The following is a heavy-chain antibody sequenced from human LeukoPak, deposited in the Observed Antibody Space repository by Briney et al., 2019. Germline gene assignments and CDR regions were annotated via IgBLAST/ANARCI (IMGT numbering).Heavy chain of an antibody. Sequence: GGSLRLSCAASGFTFSSYSMNWVRQAPGKGLEWVSYISSSSSTIYYADSVKGRFTISRDNAKNSQYLQMNSLRDEDTAVYYCARDPSILWFGDLWGQGTLVTVSS. J-gene: IGHJ5*02. CDR2: ISSSSSTI. CDR3: ARDPSILWFGDL. D-gene: IGHD3-10*01. V-gene: IGHV3-48*02. CDR1: GFTFSSYS.